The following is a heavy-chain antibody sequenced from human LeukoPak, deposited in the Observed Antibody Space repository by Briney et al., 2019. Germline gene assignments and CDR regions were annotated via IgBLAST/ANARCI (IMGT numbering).Heavy chain of an antibody. CDR3: ARGHTAVTRHFDF. CDR1: GFTFDDYG. CDR2: ISSGSSAI. Sequence: GGSLRLSCAASGFTFDDYGMSWVRQAPGKGLEWVSIISSGSSAIFSADALKGRFTISRDDAKNLLYLDMNSLRAEDTAVYYCARGHTAVTRHFDFWGQGTLVTVSS. J-gene: IGHJ4*02. D-gene: IGHD4-17*01. V-gene: IGHV3-21*01.